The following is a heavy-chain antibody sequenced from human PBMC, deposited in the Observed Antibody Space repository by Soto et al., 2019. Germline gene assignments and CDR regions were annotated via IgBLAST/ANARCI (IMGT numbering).Heavy chain of an antibody. V-gene: IGHV3-33*01. Sequence: GGSLRLSCAASGFTFSSYGMHWVRQAPGKGLEWVAVIWYDGSNKYYADSVKGRFTISRDNSKNTLYLQMNSLRAEDTAVYYCARDTPQLWDGNGFLIWGQGTLVTVSS. CDR1: GFTFSSYG. D-gene: IGHD5-18*01. J-gene: IGHJ4*02. CDR2: IWYDGSNK. CDR3: ARDTPQLWDGNGFLI.